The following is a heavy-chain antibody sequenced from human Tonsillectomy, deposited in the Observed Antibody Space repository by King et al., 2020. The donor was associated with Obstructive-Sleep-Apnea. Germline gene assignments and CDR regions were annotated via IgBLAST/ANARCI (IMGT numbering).Heavy chain of an antibody. D-gene: IGHD2-2*01. CDR1: GYTFTGYY. J-gene: IGHJ5*02. CDR2: INPNSGGT. CDR3: ARDLGYCSSTSCYNWFDP. V-gene: IGHV1-2*02. Sequence: QLVQSGAEVKKPGASVKVSCKASGYTFTGYYMHWVRQAPGQGLEWMGWINPNSGGTNYAQKFQGRVTMTRDTSISTAYMELSRQRSDDTAVYYCARDLGYCSSTSCYNWFDPWGQGTLVTVSS.